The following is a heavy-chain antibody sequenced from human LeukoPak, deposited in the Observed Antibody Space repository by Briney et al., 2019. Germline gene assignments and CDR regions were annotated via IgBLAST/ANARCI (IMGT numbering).Heavy chain of an antibody. Sequence: PGGSLRLSCAASGFIVSSNYMTWVRQAPGKGLEWVSIIYSDGNTNYADSVKGRFTISRDNSRNTVYLQMNSLRAEDTGVYYCARGRWSSDIWGQGTMVTVSS. CDR3: ARGRWSSDI. D-gene: IGHD5-24*01. CDR1: GFIVSSNY. J-gene: IGHJ3*02. V-gene: IGHV3-53*01. CDR2: IYSDGNT.